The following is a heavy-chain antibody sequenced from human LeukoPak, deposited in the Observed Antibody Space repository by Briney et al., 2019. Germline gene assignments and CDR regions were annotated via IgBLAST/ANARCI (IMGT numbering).Heavy chain of an antibody. J-gene: IGHJ4*02. Sequence: GGSLRLSCAASGFTFSNYAMTWVRQAPGEGLEWVSAISDSGRSTYYADSVKGRFTISRDISKSTLYLQMNSLRAEDTALYYCAKGQKWELPLDFWGQGTLVTVSS. CDR3: AKGQKWELPLDF. D-gene: IGHD1-26*01. V-gene: IGHV3-23*01. CDR1: GFTFSNYA. CDR2: ISDSGRST.